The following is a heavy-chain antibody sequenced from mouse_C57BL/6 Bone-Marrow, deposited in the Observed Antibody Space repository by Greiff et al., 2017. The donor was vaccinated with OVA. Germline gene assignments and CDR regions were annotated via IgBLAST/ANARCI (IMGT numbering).Heavy chain of an antibody. CDR2: IDPSDSET. J-gene: IGHJ3*01. V-gene: IGHV1-52*01. CDR1: GYTFTSYW. Sequence: QQSCKASGYTFTSYWMHWVKQRPIQGLEWIGNIDPSDSETHYNQKFKDKATLTVDKSSSTAYMQLSSLTSEDSAVYYCARGSGYTWFAYWGQGTLVTVSA. CDR3: ARGSGYTWFAY. D-gene: IGHD3-2*02.